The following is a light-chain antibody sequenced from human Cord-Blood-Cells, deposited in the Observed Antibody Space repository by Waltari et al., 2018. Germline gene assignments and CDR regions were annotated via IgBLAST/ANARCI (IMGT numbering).Light chain of an antibody. Sequence: EIVMTQSPAPLSVSPGERATLSCRASQSVSSNLAWYQQKPGQAPRLLTYGSSTRATGIPARFSGSGSGTEFTVTISSLQSEDFAVYYCQQYNNWPYSFGQGTKLEIK. CDR1: QSVSSN. V-gene: IGKV3-15*01. CDR2: GSS. CDR3: QQYNNWPYS. J-gene: IGKJ2*03.